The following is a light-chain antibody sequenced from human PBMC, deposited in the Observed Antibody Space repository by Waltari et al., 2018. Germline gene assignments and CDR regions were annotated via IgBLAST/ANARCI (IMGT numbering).Light chain of an antibody. CDR1: SSDVGTYNY. J-gene: IGLJ3*02. CDR3: SSYITTNTLEL. Sequence: QSALTQPASVSGSPGQSITISCTGTSSDVGTYNYVSWYQQHPGKAPKLLLYDVSYRPSGVSYLVSGSKSGNTASLTISGLQAEDEADYYCSSYITTNTLELFGGGTSLTVL. V-gene: IGLV2-14*03. CDR2: DVS.